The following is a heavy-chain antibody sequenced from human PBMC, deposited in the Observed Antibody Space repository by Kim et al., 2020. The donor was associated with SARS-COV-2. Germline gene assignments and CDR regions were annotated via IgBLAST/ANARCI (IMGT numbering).Heavy chain of an antibody. V-gene: IGHV4-39*01. Sequence: SETLSLTCTVSGGSISSSSYYWGWIRQPPGKGLEWIGSIYYSGSTYYNPSLKSRVTISVDTSKNQFSLKLSSVTAADTAVYYCARHVNHCSGGSCYSWFDPWGQGTLVTVSS. CDR2: IYYSGST. D-gene: IGHD2-15*01. CDR1: GGSISSSSYY. J-gene: IGHJ5*02. CDR3: ARHVNHCSGGSCYSWFDP.